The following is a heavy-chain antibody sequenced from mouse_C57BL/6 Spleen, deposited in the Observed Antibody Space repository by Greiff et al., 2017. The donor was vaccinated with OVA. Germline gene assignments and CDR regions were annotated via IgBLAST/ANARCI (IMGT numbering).Heavy chain of an antibody. J-gene: IGHJ1*03. V-gene: IGHV1-76*01. D-gene: IGHD1-1*01. Sequence: VQLQQSGAELVRPGASVKLSCKASGYTFTDYYINWVQQRPGQGLEWIARIYPGSGNTYYNEKFKGKATLTAEKSSSTAYMQLSSLTSEDSAVYFCARSNYGSSHWYFDVWGTGTTVTVSS. CDR3: ARSNYGSSHWYFDV. CDR2: IYPGSGNT. CDR1: GYTFTDYY.